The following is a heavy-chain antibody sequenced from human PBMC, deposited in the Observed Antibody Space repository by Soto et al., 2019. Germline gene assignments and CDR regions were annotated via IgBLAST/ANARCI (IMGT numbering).Heavy chain of an antibody. D-gene: IGHD6-13*01. CDR1: GFTFSNAW. CDR2: IKGKTDGGTT. Sequence: GGSLRLSCAASGFTFSNAWMSWVRQAPGKGLEWVGRIKGKTDGGTTDYAAPVKGRFTISRDDSKNTLYLQMNSLKTEDTAVYYCTTEGSSSFFDYWGQGTLVTVSS. CDR3: TTEGSSSFFDY. J-gene: IGHJ4*02. V-gene: IGHV3-15*01.